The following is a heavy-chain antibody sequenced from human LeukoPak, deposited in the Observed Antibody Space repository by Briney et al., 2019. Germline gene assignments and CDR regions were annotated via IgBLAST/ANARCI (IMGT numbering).Heavy chain of an antibody. V-gene: IGHV1-46*01. D-gene: IGHD3-3*01. Sequence: ASVKVSCKASGYASINYYIHWVRQAPGQGLEWMGIINPRDGSTSYAQKFQGKVTMTRDTSTSTVYMDLSSLTSEDTAVYHCARGAYYDFWSGYYPNWFDPWGQGTLVTVSS. CDR2: INPRDGST. CDR3: ARGAYYDFWSGYYPNWFDP. J-gene: IGHJ5*02. CDR1: GYASINYY.